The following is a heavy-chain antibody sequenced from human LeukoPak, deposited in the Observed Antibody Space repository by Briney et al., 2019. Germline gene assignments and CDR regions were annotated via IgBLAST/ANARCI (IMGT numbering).Heavy chain of an antibody. J-gene: IGHJ1*01. CDR2: ISSSSGTI. CDR1: GININSHI. CDR3: ARGVPAVVLIPRAGDFQH. Sequence: PGGSLRLSCAASGININSHIMNWVRQAPGKGLEWVSYISSSSGTIYYADSVKGRFTISRDNAKNSLYLQMNSLRAEDTAVYYCARGVPAVVLIPRAGDFQHWGQGTLVTVSS. V-gene: IGHV3-48*01. D-gene: IGHD3-22*01.